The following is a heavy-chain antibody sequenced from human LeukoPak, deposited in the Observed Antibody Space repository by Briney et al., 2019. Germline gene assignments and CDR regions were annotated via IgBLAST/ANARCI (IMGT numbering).Heavy chain of an antibody. V-gene: IGHV3-23*01. CDR2: ISGSGGST. D-gene: IGHD3-10*01. CDR1: GFTFSSYA. CDR3: VWFGELLVY. J-gene: IGHJ4*02. Sequence: GESLKISCAASGFTFSSYAMSWVRQAPGKGLEWVSAISGSGGSTYYADSVKGRFTISRDNSKNTLYLQMNSLRAEDTAVYYCVWFGELLVYWGQGTLVTVSS.